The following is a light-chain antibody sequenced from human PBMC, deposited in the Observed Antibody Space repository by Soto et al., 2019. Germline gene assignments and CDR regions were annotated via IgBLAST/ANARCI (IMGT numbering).Light chain of an antibody. V-gene: IGKV3-20*01. CDR3: QQYQSLT. Sequence: EVVLTQSPGTLSLSPGERATLSCRASQTVSGAYLAWYRQKPGQAPRLLIYDVSSRVTGIPDRFSGSGSGTDFTLTISRLEPEDFAVYYCQQYQSLTFGGRTKADIK. CDR2: DVS. CDR1: QTVSGAY. J-gene: IGKJ4*01.